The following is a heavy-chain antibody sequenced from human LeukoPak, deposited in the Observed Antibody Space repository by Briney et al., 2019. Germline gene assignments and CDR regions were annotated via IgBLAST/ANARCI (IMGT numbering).Heavy chain of an antibody. Sequence: GGSLRLSCAASGFTFSSYAMSWVRQAPGKGLEWVAVISDSGGGTYYADSVKGRFTISRANSKNTLYLQMNSLRAEDTAVYYCAVCSGWFERVFDYWGQGTLVTVSS. CDR1: GFTFSSYA. CDR2: ISDSGGGT. D-gene: IGHD6-19*01. CDR3: AVCSGWFERVFDY. V-gene: IGHV3-23*01. J-gene: IGHJ4*02.